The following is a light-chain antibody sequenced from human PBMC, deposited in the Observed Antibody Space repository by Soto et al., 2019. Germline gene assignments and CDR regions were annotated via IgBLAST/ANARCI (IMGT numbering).Light chain of an antibody. CDR2: GAS. CDR1: QSVSSN. J-gene: IGKJ3*01. CDR3: HQYNKWPLFT. V-gene: IGKV3-15*01. Sequence: EMIMTQSPATLSVSPGERATLSCRASQSVSSNFAWYQQRPGRAPRLLIYGASTRATGIPARFSGSGSGTEFTLTISSLQSEDFAIYYCHQYNKWPLFTFGPGTRVDFK.